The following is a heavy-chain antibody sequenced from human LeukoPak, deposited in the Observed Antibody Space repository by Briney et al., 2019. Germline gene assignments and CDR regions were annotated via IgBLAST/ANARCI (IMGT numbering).Heavy chain of an antibody. CDR2: ISFDENSQ. Sequence: GGSLRLSCAASGFIFNEYAMHWVRQAPGKGLEWLAMISFDENSQYYADSVRGRFSISRDNSMDTLYLQMHSLRPEDTAVYYCAKDRLNFGLSFLDSWGQGVPVTVSS. V-gene: IGHV3-30*18. J-gene: IGHJ4*02. CDR3: AKDRLNFGLSFLDS. D-gene: IGHD3-16*02. CDR1: GFIFNEYA.